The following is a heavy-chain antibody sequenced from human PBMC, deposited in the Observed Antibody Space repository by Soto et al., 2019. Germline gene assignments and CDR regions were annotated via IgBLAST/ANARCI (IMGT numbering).Heavy chain of an antibody. J-gene: IGHJ4*02. CDR3: AKSSRQYGVRVSFDY. CDR2: ISASGGST. Sequence: GGSLRLSCAASRFSFSTYAMSWVRQAPGKGLEWVSSISASGGSTYYADSVKGRFTISRDNSKNTLYLQMSSLRAEDTAVYYCAKSSRQYGVRVSFDYWGQGTLVTVSS. V-gene: IGHV3-23*01. CDR1: RFSFSTYA. D-gene: IGHD4-17*01.